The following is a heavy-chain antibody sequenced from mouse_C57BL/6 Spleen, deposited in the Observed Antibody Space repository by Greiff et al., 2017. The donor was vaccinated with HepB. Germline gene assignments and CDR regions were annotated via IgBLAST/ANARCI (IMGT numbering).Heavy chain of an antibody. CDR3: ARNERARYFDV. Sequence: QVQLQQSGPGLVQPSQSLSITCTVSGFSLTSYGVHWVRQSPGKGLEWLGGIWSGGSTDYNAAFISRLSISKDNSKSQVFFKMNSLQADDTAIYYCARNERARYFDVWGTGTTVTVSS. CDR2: IWSGGST. V-gene: IGHV2-2*01. CDR1: GFSLTSYG. J-gene: IGHJ1*03.